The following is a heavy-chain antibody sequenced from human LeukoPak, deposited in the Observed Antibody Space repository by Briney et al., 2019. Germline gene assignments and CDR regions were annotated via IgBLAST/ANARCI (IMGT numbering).Heavy chain of an antibody. Sequence: SETLSLTCTVSGGSISTYYWSWIRQPPGKGLEWIGYIYYSGSTNYNPSLKSRVAISVDTSKNQFSLTLSSVTAADTAVYYCAKEKQLEPFDCWGQGTLVTVSS. CDR1: GGSISTYY. J-gene: IGHJ4*02. CDR3: AKEKQLEPFDC. D-gene: IGHD1-1*01. CDR2: IYYSGST. V-gene: IGHV4-59*01.